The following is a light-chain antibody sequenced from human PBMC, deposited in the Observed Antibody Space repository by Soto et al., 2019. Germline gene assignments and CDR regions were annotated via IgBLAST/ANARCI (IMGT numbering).Light chain of an antibody. Sequence: QSVLTQPASVSGSPGQSITISCTGTSSDVGGYNYVSWYQQRPGKAPKLMIYDVSNRPSGVSNRFSGSKSGNTASLTISGLQAEDEADYYCSSYTSSSTLYVFGPGTKLTVL. CDR3: SSYTSSSTLYV. CDR2: DVS. J-gene: IGLJ1*01. CDR1: SSDVGGYNY. V-gene: IGLV2-14*01.